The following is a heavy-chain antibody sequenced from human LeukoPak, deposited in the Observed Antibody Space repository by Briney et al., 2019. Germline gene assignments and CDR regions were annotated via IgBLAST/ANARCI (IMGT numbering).Heavy chain of an antibody. V-gene: IGHV2-5*02. J-gene: IGHJ4*02. Sequence: SGPTLVKPTETLTLTCSFSAFSLATNGVGVGWIRQPPGKALEWLAFIYWDDDKRYSPSLKSRLAISKDTSKNLVVLIMTNVDPEDTATYFCAHRQPYSGNWNAGYFDYWGQGTLVTVFS. CDR3: AHRQPYSGNWNAGYFDY. CDR2: IYWDDDK. D-gene: IGHD1-1*01. CDR1: AFSLATNGVG.